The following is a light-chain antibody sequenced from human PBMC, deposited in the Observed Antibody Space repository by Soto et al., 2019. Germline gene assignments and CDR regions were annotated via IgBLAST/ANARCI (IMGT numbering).Light chain of an antibody. CDR2: KAS. CDR3: QHYNNYPLT. Sequence: DIQLTQSPSFLSASVGDRVTITCRASQSISSWLAWYQQKPGKAPKLLIYKASGLESGVPSRFSGSGSGTEFTLTISSLQPDDFATYYCQHYNNYPLTFGGGTKVDIK. J-gene: IGKJ4*01. V-gene: IGKV1-5*03. CDR1: QSISSW.